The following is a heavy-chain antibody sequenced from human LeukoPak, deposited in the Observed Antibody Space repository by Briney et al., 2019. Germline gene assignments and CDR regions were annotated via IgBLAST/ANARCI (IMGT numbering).Heavy chain of an antibody. CDR1: GYTFTGYY. J-gene: IGHJ4*02. CDR2: INPNSGGT. V-gene: IGHV1-2*02. D-gene: IGHD4/OR15-4a*01. Sequence: ASVKVSCKASGYTFTGYYIHWVRQAPGQGPEWMGWINPNSGGTNYAQKFQGRVTMTRDTSISTAYMELSRLRSDDTAVYYCARDSADYPSDYWGQGTLVTVSS. CDR3: ARDSADYPSDY.